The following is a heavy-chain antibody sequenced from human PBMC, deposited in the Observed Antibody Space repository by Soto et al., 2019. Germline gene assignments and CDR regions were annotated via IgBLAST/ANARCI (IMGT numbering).Heavy chain of an antibody. CDR2: INSAGDA. J-gene: IGHJ1*01. CDR1: GFTFSSHD. CDR3: AKPTFDFSIFQH. Sequence: AGGSLRLSCAASGFTFSSHDMHWVRQVTGKGVEWVSGINSAGDANYQASVKGRFTISRENAKNSLYLQMNSLRAEDTAVYYCAKPTFDFSIFQHWGQGTLVTVSS. D-gene: IGHD3-3*01. V-gene: IGHV3-13*01.